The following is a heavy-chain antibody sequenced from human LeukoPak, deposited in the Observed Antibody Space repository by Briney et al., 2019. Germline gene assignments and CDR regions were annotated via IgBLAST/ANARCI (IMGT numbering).Heavy chain of an antibody. Sequence: GGSLRLSCAASGFTFSSYAMHWVRQAPGKGLEWVTFIRNDGSNKYYADSVKGRFTISRDNAKNSLFLQMNSLRAEDTAVYYCARVLRYCSGGNCYSGGLGYMDVWGKGTTVTISS. V-gene: IGHV3-30*02. D-gene: IGHD2-15*01. J-gene: IGHJ6*03. CDR1: GFTFSSYA. CDR2: IRNDGSNK. CDR3: ARVLRYCSGGNCYSGGLGYMDV.